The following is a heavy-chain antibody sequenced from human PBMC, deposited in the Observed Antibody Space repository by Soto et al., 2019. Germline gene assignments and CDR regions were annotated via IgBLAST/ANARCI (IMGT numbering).Heavy chain of an antibody. Sequence: GGSLRLSCAASGFTFSSYAMSWVRQAPGKGLEWVSAISGSGGSTYYADSVKGRFTISRDNSKNTLYLQMNSLRAEDTAVYYCAKTGPSSSWYASYFDYWGQGTLVTAPQ. J-gene: IGHJ4*02. CDR3: AKTGPSSSWYASYFDY. CDR2: ISGSGGST. V-gene: IGHV3-23*01. CDR1: GFTFSSYA. D-gene: IGHD6-13*01.